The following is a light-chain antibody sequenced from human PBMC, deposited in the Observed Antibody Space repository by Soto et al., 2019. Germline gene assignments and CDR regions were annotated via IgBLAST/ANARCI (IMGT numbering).Light chain of an antibody. J-gene: IGKJ5*01. CDR3: QQYGSSPIT. Sequence: EIVLTQSPATLSLSPGERATVSCWASQSVSSSYVAWYQHRPGLAPRLLIHDASSRATGIPDRFSGTKSGTDFTLTIRRLEPEDAAVYYCQQYGSSPITFGQGTRLEIK. CDR1: QSVSSSY. CDR2: DAS. V-gene: IGKV3D-20*01.